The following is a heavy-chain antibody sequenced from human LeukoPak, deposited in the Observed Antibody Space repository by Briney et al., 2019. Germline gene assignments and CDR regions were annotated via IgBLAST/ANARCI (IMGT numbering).Heavy chain of an antibody. Sequence: GRSLRLSCAASGFTFSSYGMHWVRQVPGKGLEWVAVIWYDGSNKYYADSVKGRFTISRDNSKNTLYLQMNSLRAEDTAVYYCARVYCSSTSCPAYYYYYMDVWGKGTTVTVSS. J-gene: IGHJ6*03. CDR3: ARVYCSSTSCPAYYYYYMDV. D-gene: IGHD2-2*01. CDR2: IWYDGSNK. CDR1: GFTFSSYG. V-gene: IGHV3-33*01.